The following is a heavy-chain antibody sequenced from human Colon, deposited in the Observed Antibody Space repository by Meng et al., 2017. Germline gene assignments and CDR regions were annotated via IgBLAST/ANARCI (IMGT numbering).Heavy chain of an antibody. D-gene: IGHD2-2*02. J-gene: IGHJ4*02. Sequence: ASVKVSCKASGYTFTSYDINWVRQATGQGLEWMGWMNPNSGNTGDAQKFQGRVTMTRNTSISTAYMELSSLRSEDTAVYYCAREIGSVTRKGYCSSTSCYKDYWGQGTLVTVSS. V-gene: IGHV1-8*01. CDR1: GYTFTSYD. CDR2: MNPNSGNT. CDR3: AREIGSVTRKGYCSSTSCYKDY.